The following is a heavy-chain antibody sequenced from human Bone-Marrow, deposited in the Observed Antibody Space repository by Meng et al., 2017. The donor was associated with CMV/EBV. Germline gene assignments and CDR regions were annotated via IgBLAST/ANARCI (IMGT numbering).Heavy chain of an antibody. J-gene: IGHJ4*02. V-gene: IGHV4-34*01. Sequence: SETPSRTCAVYGGSFSGYYWSWNRQPPGKGLEWIGEINHSGSTNYNPSLKSRVTISVDTSKNQFSLKLSAVTAADTAVYYCARGQTVGGDFWSGKDFDYWGQGTLVTVSS. D-gene: IGHD3-3*01. CDR1: GGSFSGYY. CDR3: ARGQTVGGDFWSGKDFDY. CDR2: INHSGST.